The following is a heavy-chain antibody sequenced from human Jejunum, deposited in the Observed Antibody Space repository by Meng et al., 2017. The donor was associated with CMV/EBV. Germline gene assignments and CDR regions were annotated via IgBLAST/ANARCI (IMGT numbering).Heavy chain of an antibody. CDR2: IYPGASDT. CDR1: THVW. D-gene: IGHD2-2*02. J-gene: IGHJ3*02. CDR3: ATFSGYCSSASCYKGAFDM. Sequence: THVWIGWVRHIHGDALEWLGIIYPGASDTRYSPSFQGQVTISADKSITTAYLQWRSLKASDTAIYYCATFSGYCSSASCYKGAFDMWGQGTMVTVSS. V-gene: IGHV5-51*01.